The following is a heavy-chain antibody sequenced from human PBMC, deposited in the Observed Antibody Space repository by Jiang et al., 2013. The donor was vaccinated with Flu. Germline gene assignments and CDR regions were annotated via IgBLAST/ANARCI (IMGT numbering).Heavy chain of an antibody. CDR1: GFTFSSYA. CDR2: ISYDGSNK. Sequence: RLSCAASGFTFSSYAMHWVRQAPGKGLEWVAVISYDGSNKYYADSVKGRFTISRDNSKNTLYLQMNSLRAEDTAVYYCAREETYYYDSSGSKPGYNWFDPWGQGTLVTVSS. V-gene: IGHV3-30-3*01. J-gene: IGHJ5*02. CDR3: AREETYYYDSSGSKPGYNWFDP. D-gene: IGHD3-22*01.